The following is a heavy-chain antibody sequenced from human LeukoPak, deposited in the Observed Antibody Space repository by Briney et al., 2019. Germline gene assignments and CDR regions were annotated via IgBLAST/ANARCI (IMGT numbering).Heavy chain of an antibody. Sequence: EASVKVSCKASGYTFTSYGISWVRQAPGQELEWMGWISAYNGNTNYAQKLQGRVTMTTDTSTSTAYMELRSLRSDDTAVYYCARNQRLGQWLVFDYWGQGSLVTVSS. CDR2: ISAYNGNT. D-gene: IGHD6-19*01. V-gene: IGHV1-18*01. CDR3: ARNQRLGQWLVFDY. CDR1: GYTFTSYG. J-gene: IGHJ4*02.